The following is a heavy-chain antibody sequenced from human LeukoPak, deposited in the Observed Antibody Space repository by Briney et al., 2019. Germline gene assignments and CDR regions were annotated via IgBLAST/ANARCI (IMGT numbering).Heavy chain of an antibody. CDR2: INPNSGGT. V-gene: IGHV1-2*02. CDR1: GYTFTVYY. D-gene: IGHD6-13*01. CDR3: ARDRLRSIGQPLVSWFDP. J-gene: IGHJ5*02. Sequence: ASVKVSCKASGYTFTVYYMHWVRQAPGQGLEWMGCINPNSGGTNYAQKFQGRVTMTRDTSISTSYMELSRLRSDDTAVDYCARDRLRSIGQPLVSWFDPWGQGTLVTVSS.